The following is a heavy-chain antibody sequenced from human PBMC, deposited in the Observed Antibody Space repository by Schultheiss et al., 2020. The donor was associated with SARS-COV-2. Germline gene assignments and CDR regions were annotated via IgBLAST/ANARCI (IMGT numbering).Heavy chain of an antibody. D-gene: IGHD6-19*01. CDR1: GGTFSSYA. Sequence: SVKVSCKASGGTFSSYAISWVRQAPGQGLEWMGGIIPIFGTTNYAQQFQGRVTMTRDTSTSTVYMELSSLRSEDTAVYYCARDDGWYAFDYWGQGTLVTVAS. CDR3: ARDDGWYAFDY. CDR2: IIPIFGTT. J-gene: IGHJ4*02. V-gene: IGHV1-69*05.